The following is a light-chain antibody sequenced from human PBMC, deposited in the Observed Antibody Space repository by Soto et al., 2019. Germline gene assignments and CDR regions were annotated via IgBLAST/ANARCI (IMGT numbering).Light chain of an antibody. CDR2: EVT. Sequence: QSVLTQPAAVSGSPGQSITISCTGTSSDVGGYNFVSWFQQYPGKAPKLLIYEVTNRPSGVSNRFSASKSGNTASLTISGLQAEDEADYHCSSYSARSPIYVFGTGTKVTV. CDR3: SSYSARSPIYV. CDR1: SSDVGGYNF. J-gene: IGLJ1*01. V-gene: IGLV2-14*01.